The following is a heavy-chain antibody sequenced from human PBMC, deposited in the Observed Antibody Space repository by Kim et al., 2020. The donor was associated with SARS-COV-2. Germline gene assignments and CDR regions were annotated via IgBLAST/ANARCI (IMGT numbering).Heavy chain of an antibody. CDR1: GYTFTSYG. J-gene: IGHJ6*02. D-gene: IGHD2-21*02. CDR3: ARQVCGGDCYSWEYYYGMYV. V-gene: IGHV1-18*04. Sequence: ASVKVSCKASGYTFTSYGISWVRQAPGQGLEWMGWISAYNGNTNYAQKLQGRVTMTTDTSTSTAYMELRSLRSDDTAVYYCARQVCGGDCYSWEYYYGMYVSGHGTTVTVSS. CDR2: ISAYNGNT.